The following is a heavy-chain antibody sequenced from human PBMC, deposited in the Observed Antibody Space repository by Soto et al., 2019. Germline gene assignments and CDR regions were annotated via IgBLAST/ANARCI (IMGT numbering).Heavy chain of an antibody. V-gene: IGHV4-59*01. CDR3: ALRSMAVVPEY. D-gene: IGHD3-22*01. Sequence: QVQLQESGPGLVKPSETLSLTCAVSGDSISTYYCMWIRQPPGKGLESIGYLYYGRSANYNPSLKSRVTVSVDTSTNQCSLTLSSMTAADTAVYYCALRSMAVVPEYWGQGTLVTVSA. CDR2: LYYGRSA. CDR1: GDSISTYY. J-gene: IGHJ4*02.